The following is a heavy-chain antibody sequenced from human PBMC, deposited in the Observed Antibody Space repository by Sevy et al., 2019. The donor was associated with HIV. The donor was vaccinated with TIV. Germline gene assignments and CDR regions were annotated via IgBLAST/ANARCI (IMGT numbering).Heavy chain of an antibody. V-gene: IGHV3-23*01. CDR1: GITFSNYG. CDR3: AKAIISPGGNALDI. CDR2: ISRNGGST. Sequence: GGSLRLSCAASGITFSNYGVSWVRQAPGKGLEWVSFISRNGGSTYFADSVKGRFTISRDNSKNTLYLKMNSLRAEDTALYFCAKAIISPGGNALDIWGPGTMVTVSS. J-gene: IGHJ3*02.